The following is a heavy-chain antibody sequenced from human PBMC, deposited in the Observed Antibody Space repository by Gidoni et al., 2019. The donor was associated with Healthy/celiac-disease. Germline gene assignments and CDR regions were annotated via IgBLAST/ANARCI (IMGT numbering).Heavy chain of an antibody. D-gene: IGHD4-17*01. J-gene: IGHJ4*02. Sequence: QVQLVESGGGVVQPGRSLRLSCAASVFFFSSYGMRWVRLAPGKGVEWVAVIWYDGSNKYYADSVKGQFTISGDNSKTTLYLQMNSLRAEDTAVYYCASDRFAGTTVPYYWGQGTLVTVSS. V-gene: IGHV3-33*01. CDR3: ASDRFAGTTVPYY. CDR2: IWYDGSNK. CDR1: VFFFSSYG.